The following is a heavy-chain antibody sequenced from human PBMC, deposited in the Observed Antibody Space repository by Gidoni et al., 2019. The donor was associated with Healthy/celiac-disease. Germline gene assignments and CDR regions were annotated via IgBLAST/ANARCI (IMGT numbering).Heavy chain of an antibody. Sequence: QLQLQASGPGLVKPSETLSLTCTVSGGSISSSSYYWGWIRQPPGKGLEWIGSIYYSGSTYYNPSLKSRVTISVDTSKNQFSLKLSSVTAADTAVYYCARPHSSGWYGWYFDLWGRGTLVTVSS. J-gene: IGHJ2*01. CDR2: IYYSGST. V-gene: IGHV4-39*01. D-gene: IGHD6-19*01. CDR1: GGSISSSSYY. CDR3: ARPHSSGWYGWYFDL.